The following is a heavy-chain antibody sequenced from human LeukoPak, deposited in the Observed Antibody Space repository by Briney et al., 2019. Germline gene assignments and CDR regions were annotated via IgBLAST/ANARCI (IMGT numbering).Heavy chain of an antibody. CDR2: IYYSGST. V-gene: IGHV4-39*01. CDR3: ARHASKRFDY. Sequence: SETLSLTCTVSGGSISSSSSYWGWIRQPPGKGLEWIGSIYYSGSTYYNPSLKSRVTISVDTSKNQFSLKLSSVTAADTAVYYCARHASKRFDYWGQGTLVTVSS. J-gene: IGHJ4*02. CDR1: GGSISSSSSY.